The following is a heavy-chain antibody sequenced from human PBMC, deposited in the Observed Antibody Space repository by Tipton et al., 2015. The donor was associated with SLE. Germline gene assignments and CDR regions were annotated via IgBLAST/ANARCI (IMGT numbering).Heavy chain of an antibody. Sequence: TLSLTCTVSGYSISRGYYWGWIRQPPGKGLEWIGSIYHSGTTYYNPSLKSRFTISRDESKNTMYLQMNSLRAEDTAVYYCTDHDAFDIWGQGTSVTVSS. CDR1: GYSISRGYY. J-gene: IGHJ3*02. CDR2: IYHSGTT. CDR3: TDHDAFDI. V-gene: IGHV4-38-2*02.